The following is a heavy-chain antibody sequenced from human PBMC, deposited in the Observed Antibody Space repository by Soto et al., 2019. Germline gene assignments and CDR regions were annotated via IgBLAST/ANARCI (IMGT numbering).Heavy chain of an antibody. D-gene: IGHD3-22*01. CDR2: ISYDGSNK. J-gene: IGHJ4*02. Sequence: PGGSLRLSCAASGFTFSRYGMHWVRQAPGKGLEWVAVISYDGSNKYYADSVKGRFTISRDNAKNSLYLQMNSLRAEDTAVYYCARPDARYDSTAYWGQGTLVTVSS. V-gene: IGHV3-30*03. CDR3: ARPDARYDSTAY. CDR1: GFTFSRYG.